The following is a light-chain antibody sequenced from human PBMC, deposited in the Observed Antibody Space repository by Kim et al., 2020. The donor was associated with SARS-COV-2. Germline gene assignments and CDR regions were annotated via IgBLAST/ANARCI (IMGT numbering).Light chain of an antibody. Sequence: EDRVTITCRASQDITTALAWYQQKPGKTPKLLMYDVSTLESGVPSRFSGSGSGTDFTLTIGSLQPEDFATYYCQQFKNYPRTFGQGTKVDIK. CDR3: QQFKNYPRT. J-gene: IGKJ1*01. CDR2: DVS. CDR1: QDITTA. V-gene: IGKV1D-13*01.